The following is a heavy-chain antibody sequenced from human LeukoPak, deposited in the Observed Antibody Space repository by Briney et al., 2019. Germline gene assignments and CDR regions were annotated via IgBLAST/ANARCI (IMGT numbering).Heavy chain of an antibody. Sequence: SETLSLTCAVYGGSFSGYYWSWIRQPPGKGLEWIGEINHSGSTNYNPSLKSRVTIPVDTPKNQFSLKLSSVTAADTAVYYCARGVSRGYSYGRYYMDVWGKGTTVTVSS. CDR1: GGSFSGYY. CDR2: INHSGST. V-gene: IGHV4-34*01. J-gene: IGHJ6*03. CDR3: ARGVSRGYSYGRYYMDV. D-gene: IGHD5-18*01.